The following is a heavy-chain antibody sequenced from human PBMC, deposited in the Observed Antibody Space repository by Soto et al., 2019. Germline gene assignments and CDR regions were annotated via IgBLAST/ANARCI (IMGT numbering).Heavy chain of an antibody. J-gene: IGHJ4*02. CDR1: GGTFSSYT. D-gene: IGHD5-18*01. CDR3: ARGRGYSYGLFDY. V-gene: IGHV1-69*02. CDR2: IIPILGIA. Sequence: QVQLVQSGAEVKKPGSSVKVSCKASGGTFSSYTISWVRQAPGQGLEWMGRIIPILGIANYEQKFQGRVTITADKSTSTAYMELSSLRSEDTAVYYCARGRGYSYGLFDYWGQGTLVTVSS.